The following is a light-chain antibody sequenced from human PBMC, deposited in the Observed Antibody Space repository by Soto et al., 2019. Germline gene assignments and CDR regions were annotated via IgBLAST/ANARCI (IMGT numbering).Light chain of an antibody. Sequence: QSVLIQPASVSGSPGQSITISCTGTSSDVGGYNYVSWYQQHPGKAPNLIIFDVSNRPSGVSNRFSGSKSGNSASLTISGLQAEDEADYYCSSYTGSNTPVVFGGGTKLTVL. CDR1: SSDVGGYNY. CDR3: SSYTGSNTPVV. V-gene: IGLV2-14*01. J-gene: IGLJ2*01. CDR2: DVS.